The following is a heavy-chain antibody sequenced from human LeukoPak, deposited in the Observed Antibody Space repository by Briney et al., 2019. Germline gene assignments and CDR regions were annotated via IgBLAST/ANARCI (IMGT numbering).Heavy chain of an antibody. CDR1: GFTFSDYA. V-gene: IGHV3-23*01. Sequence: PTGGSLRLSCAASGFTFSDYAMSWVRQAPGKGLEWVSASSGSGGSTYYADSVKGRFTISRDNSKNTLYLQMNSLRAEDTALYYCAKLQHTGYDLARGLDYWGQGTLVTVSS. D-gene: IGHD5-12*01. CDR3: AKLQHTGYDLARGLDY. J-gene: IGHJ4*02. CDR2: SSGSGGST.